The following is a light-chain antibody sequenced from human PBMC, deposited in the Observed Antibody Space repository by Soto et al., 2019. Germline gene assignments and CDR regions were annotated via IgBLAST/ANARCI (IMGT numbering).Light chain of an antibody. CDR1: QSISSY. CDR2: GAS. CDR3: QQSGSSPWT. J-gene: IGKJ2*02. V-gene: IGKV3-20*01. Sequence: EIVLTQSPGTLSLSPGERATLSCRASQSISSYLAWYQQKPGQAPRLLIYGASSRATGIPDRFSGSGSGTDFSLTITRLEPADFAVYYCQQSGSSPWTFGQGTKLEIK.